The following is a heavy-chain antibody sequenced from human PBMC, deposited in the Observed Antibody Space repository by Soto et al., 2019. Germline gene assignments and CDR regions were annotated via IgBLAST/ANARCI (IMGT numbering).Heavy chain of an antibody. Sequence: GGSLRLSCAASGFTFSSYWMHWVRQAPGKGLVWVSRINSDGSSTSYADSVKGRFTISRDNAKNTLYLQMNSLRAEDTAVYYYAKGGDILTGYQYYFDYWGQGTLVTVSS. CDR2: INSDGSST. D-gene: IGHD3-9*01. CDR3: AKGGDILTGYQYYFDY. V-gene: IGHV3-74*01. J-gene: IGHJ4*02. CDR1: GFTFSSYW.